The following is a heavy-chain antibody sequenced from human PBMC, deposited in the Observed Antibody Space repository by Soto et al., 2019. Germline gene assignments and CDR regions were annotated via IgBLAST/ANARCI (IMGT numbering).Heavy chain of an antibody. CDR3: ARGRYGDY. Sequence: QVHLVQSGAEVKKPGASVKVSCKGSGYAFTTYGITWVRQAPGQGLEWMGWISAQNGNTNYAQKLQGRVTVTRDTSTSTAYMELRSLRSDATAVYSCARGRYGDYWGQGDLVTVSS. V-gene: IGHV1-18*01. D-gene: IGHD1-1*01. CDR1: GYAFTTYG. J-gene: IGHJ4*02. CDR2: ISAQNGNT.